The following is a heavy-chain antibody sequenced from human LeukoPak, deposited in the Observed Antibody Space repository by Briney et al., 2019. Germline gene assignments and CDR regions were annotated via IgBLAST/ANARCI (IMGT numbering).Heavy chain of an antibody. CDR2: MNPDSGNA. J-gene: IGHJ5*02. CDR3: ARAPPRKGYLPFLYCSGGSCWDNENWFDP. D-gene: IGHD2-15*01. Sequence: ASVKVSCKASGYTFTSYDINWVRQATGQGLEWMGWMNPDSGNAGYAQKFQGRVTITRNTSISTAYMELSSLRSEDTAVYYCARAPPRKGYLPFLYCSGGSCWDNENWFDPWGQGTLVTVSS. CDR1: GYTFTSYD. V-gene: IGHV1-8*03.